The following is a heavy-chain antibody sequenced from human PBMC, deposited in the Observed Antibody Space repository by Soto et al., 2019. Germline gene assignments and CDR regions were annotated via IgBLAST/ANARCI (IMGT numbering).Heavy chain of an antibody. J-gene: IGHJ6*02. V-gene: IGHV2-26*01. Sequence: SGPTLVNHTETLTLTCTVSGFSLSNARMGVSWIRQPPGKALEWLAHIFSNDEKSYSTSLKSRLTISKDTSKSQVVLTMTNMDPVDTATYYCARITGITMVRGAPGGYGMDVWGQGTTVTVSS. CDR1: GFSLSNARMG. D-gene: IGHD3-10*01. CDR2: IFSNDEK. CDR3: ARITGITMVRGAPGGYGMDV.